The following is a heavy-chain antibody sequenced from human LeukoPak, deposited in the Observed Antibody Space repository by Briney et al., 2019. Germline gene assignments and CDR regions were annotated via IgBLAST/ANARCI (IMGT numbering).Heavy chain of an antibody. V-gene: IGHV4-61*09. CDR3: ARAVGIFDWLPLFDY. Sequence: SETLSLTCTVSGGSVSTGSYHWSWIRQPAGRGLEWIGHIHTSGTMNYNASLKSRARISVEASKNQFYLKLSSVTAADTAVYYCARAVGIFDWLPLFDYWGQGTLVTVSS. CDR2: IHTSGTM. D-gene: IGHD3-9*01. J-gene: IGHJ4*02. CDR1: GGSVSTGSYH.